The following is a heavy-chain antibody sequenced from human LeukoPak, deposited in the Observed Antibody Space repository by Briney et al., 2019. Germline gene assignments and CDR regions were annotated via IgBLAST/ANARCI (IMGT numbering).Heavy chain of an antibody. CDR2: IYYSGST. D-gene: IGHD3-16*01. J-gene: IGHJ3*02. Sequence: PETLSLTCTVSGGSISSYYWSWIRQPPGKGLEWFGYIYYSGSTNYNPSLKSRVTISVDTSKNQFSLKLSSVTAADTAVYYCARVAGGDAFDIWGQGTMVTVSS. CDR1: GGSISSYY. CDR3: ARVAGGDAFDI. V-gene: IGHV4-59*01.